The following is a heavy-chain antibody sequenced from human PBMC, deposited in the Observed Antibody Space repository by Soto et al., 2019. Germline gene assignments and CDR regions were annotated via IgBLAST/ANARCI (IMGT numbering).Heavy chain of an antibody. CDR2: KKQGGSEK. CDR3: ARDRIGAAGRRDYGMDV. V-gene: IGHV3-7*03. CDR1: GFDFSSYW. J-gene: IGHJ6*02. Sequence: GGSLRRTCSASGFDFSSYWMRWGRQAPGEGLEWVANKKQGGSEKYYVDSVKGRYTIARDNAKNSMNLQMNSLRPEDAAVYYWARDRIGAAGRRDYGMDVWVHGTTVTVSS. D-gene: IGHD6-13*01.